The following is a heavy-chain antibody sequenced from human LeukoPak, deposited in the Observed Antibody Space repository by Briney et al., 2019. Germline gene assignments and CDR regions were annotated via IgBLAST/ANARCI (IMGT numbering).Heavy chain of an antibody. J-gene: IGHJ3*02. CDR1: GYTFTNYG. Sequence: ASVKVSCKASGYTFTNYGISWVRQAPGQGLEWVGWIRGYSGNTNYAQKLQGRVTMTTDTSTSTAYMELRSLRSDDTAVYYCATTDGSAGYGAFDIWGQGTMVTVSS. CDR2: IRGYSGNT. V-gene: IGHV1-18*01. CDR3: ATTDGSAGYGAFDI. D-gene: IGHD3-10*01.